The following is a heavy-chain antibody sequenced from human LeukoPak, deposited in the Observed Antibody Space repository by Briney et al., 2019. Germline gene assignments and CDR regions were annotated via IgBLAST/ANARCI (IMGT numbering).Heavy chain of an antibody. Sequence: ASVKVSCKASGYTFTSYYMHWMRQAPGQGLEWMGMINPSGGSTSYAQKFQGRVTMTRDTSTSTVYMELSSLRSEDTAVYYCARDWTYYDFWSGYRNWFDPWGQGTLVTVSS. J-gene: IGHJ5*02. D-gene: IGHD3-3*01. CDR2: INPSGGST. V-gene: IGHV1-46*01. CDR1: GYTFTSYY. CDR3: ARDWTYYDFWSGYRNWFDP.